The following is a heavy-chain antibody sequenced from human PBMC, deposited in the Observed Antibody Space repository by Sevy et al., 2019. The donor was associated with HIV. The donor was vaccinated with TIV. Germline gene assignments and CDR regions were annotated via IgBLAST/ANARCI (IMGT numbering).Heavy chain of an antibody. CDR3: ARSWEQQLHDAFDI. J-gene: IGHJ3*02. D-gene: IGHD6-13*01. CDR1: GFTFSSYS. Sequence: GGSLRLSCVASGFTFSSYSMNWVRQAPGRGLEWVSSITSRSSYIYYADSVKGRFTISRDNAKNSLYLQMNSLRAEDTAVYYCARSWEQQLHDAFDIWGQGTMVTVSS. CDR2: ITSRSSYI. V-gene: IGHV3-21*01.